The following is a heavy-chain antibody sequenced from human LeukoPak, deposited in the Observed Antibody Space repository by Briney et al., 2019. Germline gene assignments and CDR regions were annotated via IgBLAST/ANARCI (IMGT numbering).Heavy chain of an antibody. Sequence: SVKVSCKASGGTFSSYAISWVRQAPGQGLEWMGGIIPILGIANYAQKFQGRVTITADKSTSTAYMELSSLRSEDTAVYYCARDQDSSGWYFVDYWGQGTLVTVSS. D-gene: IGHD6-19*01. CDR1: GGTFSSYA. V-gene: IGHV1-69*04. CDR2: IIPILGIA. J-gene: IGHJ4*02. CDR3: ARDQDSSGWYFVDY.